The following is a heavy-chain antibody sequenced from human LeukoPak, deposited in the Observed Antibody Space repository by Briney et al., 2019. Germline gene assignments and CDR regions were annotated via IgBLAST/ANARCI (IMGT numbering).Heavy chain of an antibody. CDR2: ISYDGSNK. D-gene: IGHD3-22*01. V-gene: IGHV3-30-3*01. Sequence: GRSLRLSCAASGFTFSSYAMHWVRQAPGKGLEWVAVISYDGSNKYYADSVKGRFTISRDNSKNTLYLQMNSLRAEDTAVYYCARDHYPNYYDSSGYPHAHAFDIWGQGTMVTVSS. CDR3: ARDHYPNYYDSSGYPHAHAFDI. J-gene: IGHJ3*02. CDR1: GFTFSSYA.